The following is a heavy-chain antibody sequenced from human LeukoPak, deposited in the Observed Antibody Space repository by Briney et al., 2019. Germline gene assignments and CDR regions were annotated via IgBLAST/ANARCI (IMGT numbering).Heavy chain of an antibody. D-gene: IGHD1-26*01. CDR2: ISGCGDNT. CDR1: GFTFSGFD. Sequence: GGSLRLSCAASGFTFSGFDMSWVRRTPGKGLEWVSGISGCGDNTLYADSVKGRFTISRDNSKNTLYLEMNSLRAEDTAIYYCAKMKGHPLPKYYMDVWGQGTTVTVSS. CDR3: AKMKGHPLPKYYMDV. V-gene: IGHV3-23*01. J-gene: IGHJ6*01.